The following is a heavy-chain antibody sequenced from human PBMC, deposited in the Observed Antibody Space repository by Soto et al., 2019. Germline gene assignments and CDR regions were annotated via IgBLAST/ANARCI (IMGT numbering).Heavy chain of an antibody. CDR1: GFTFSDYY. Sequence: GGSLRLSCAASGFTFSDYYMSWIRQAPGKGLEWVSYISSSGSTIYYADSVKGRFTISRDNAKNSLYLQMNSLRAEDTAVYYCARDDYGDKYYYYYMDVWGKGTTVTVSS. V-gene: IGHV3-11*01. CDR2: ISSSGSTI. D-gene: IGHD4-17*01. J-gene: IGHJ6*03. CDR3: ARDDYGDKYYYYYMDV.